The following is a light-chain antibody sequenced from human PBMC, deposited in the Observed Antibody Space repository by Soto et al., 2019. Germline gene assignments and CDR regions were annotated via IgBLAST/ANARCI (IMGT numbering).Light chain of an antibody. V-gene: IGLV2-14*01. J-gene: IGLJ1*01. Sequence: QSALTQPASVSGSPGQSITISCTGTSSDIGGYYYVSWYQHHPGKAPKLMIYQVSNRPSGVSNRFSGSKSGNTASLTISGLQAEEEADYYCTSYSSSSTFYVFGTGTKLTVL. CDR1: SSDIGGYYY. CDR3: TSYSSSSTFYV. CDR2: QVS.